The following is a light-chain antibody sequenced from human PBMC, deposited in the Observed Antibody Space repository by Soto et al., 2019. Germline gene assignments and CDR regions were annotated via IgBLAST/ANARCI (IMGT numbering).Light chain of an antibody. J-gene: IGLJ1*01. CDR3: CSYTSSITYV. V-gene: IGLV2-14*01. Sequence: QSDLYQPASVSGSPGQSITISCTGTSSDVGGYNYVSWYQQHPGKAPKLMIYEVSYRPSGVSDRFSGSKSGNTASLTISGLQAEDEADYYCCSYTSSITYVFGTGTKVTVL. CDR2: EVS. CDR1: SSDVGGYNY.